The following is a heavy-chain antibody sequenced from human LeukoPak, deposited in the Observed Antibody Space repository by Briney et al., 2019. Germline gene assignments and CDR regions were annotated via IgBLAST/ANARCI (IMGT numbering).Heavy chain of an antibody. J-gene: IGHJ4*02. Sequence: ASVKVSCKASGYTFTSYGISWVRQAPGRGLEWMGWISAYNGNTNYAQKLQGRVTMTTDTSTSTAYMELRSLRSDDTAVFYCARDPGLRFLEWLQPNDYWGQGTLVTVSS. CDR2: ISAYNGNT. V-gene: IGHV1-18*01. D-gene: IGHD3-3*01. CDR3: ARDPGLRFLEWLQPNDY. CDR1: GYTFTSYG.